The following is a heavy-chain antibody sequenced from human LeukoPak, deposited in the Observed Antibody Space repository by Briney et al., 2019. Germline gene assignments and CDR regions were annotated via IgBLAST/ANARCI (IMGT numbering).Heavy chain of an antibody. CDR1: GYSVSSGYY. D-gene: IGHD6-6*01. V-gene: IGHV4-38-2*02. Sequence: SETLSLTCTVSGYSVSSGYYWGWIRQPPGKGLEWIGEINHSGSTNYNPSLKSRVTISVDTSKNQFSLKLSSVTAADTAVYYCANLNPVRGIAARPRLDYWGQGTLVTVSS. CDR2: INHSGST. J-gene: IGHJ4*02. CDR3: ANLNPVRGIAARPRLDY.